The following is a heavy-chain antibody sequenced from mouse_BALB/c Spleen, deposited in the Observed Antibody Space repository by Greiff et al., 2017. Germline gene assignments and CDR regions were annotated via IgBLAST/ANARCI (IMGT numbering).Heavy chain of an antibody. V-gene: IGHV14-4*02. CDR3: NADYYGRYYAMDD. Sequence: EVQLQQSGAELVRSGASVKLSCTASGFNIKDYYMHWVKQRPEQGLEWIGWIDPENGDTEYAPKFQGKATMTADTSSNTAYLQLSSLTSEDTAVYYCNADYYGRYYAMDDWGQGTSVTVSS. D-gene: IGHD1-1*01. CDR2: IDPENGDT. CDR1: GFNIKDYY. J-gene: IGHJ4*01.